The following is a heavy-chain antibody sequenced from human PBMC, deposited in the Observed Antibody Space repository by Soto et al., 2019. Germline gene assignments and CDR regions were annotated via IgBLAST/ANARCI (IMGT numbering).Heavy chain of an antibody. D-gene: IGHD3-22*01. V-gene: IGHV3-73*01. CDR3: TRDPRNYYDSIGSANWFDP. CDR1: GFTFSGSA. J-gene: IGHJ5*02. Sequence: RRLSCAASGFTFSGSAMHWVRQASGKGLEWVGRIRSKTNSYATAYAASVKGRFTISRDDSKDTAYLQMNSLKTEDTAVYYCTRDPRNYYDSIGSANWFDPWGQGTLVTVSS. CDR2: IRSKTNSYAT.